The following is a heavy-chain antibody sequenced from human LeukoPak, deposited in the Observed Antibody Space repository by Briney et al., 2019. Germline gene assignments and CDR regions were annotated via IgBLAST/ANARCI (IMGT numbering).Heavy chain of an antibody. V-gene: IGHV4-39*01. J-gene: IGHJ5*02. CDR1: GGSISSSSYY. Sequence: PSETLSLTCTVSGGSISSSSYYWGWIRQPPGKGLEWIGSIYYSGSTYYNPSLKSRVTISVDTSKNQFSLKLSSVTAADTAVYYCAQQQLGNWFDPWGQGTLVTVSS. D-gene: IGHD6-13*01. CDR2: IYYSGST. CDR3: AQQQLGNWFDP.